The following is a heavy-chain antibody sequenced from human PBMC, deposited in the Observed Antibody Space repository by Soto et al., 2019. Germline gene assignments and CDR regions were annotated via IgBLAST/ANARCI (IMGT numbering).Heavy chain of an antibody. CDR2: IYFGGAV. CDR3: ARHDMGSNYGWANFQH. Sequence: QLQLQASGTGLVTPSETLSLTCAVSGVSIRTGHYWGWIRQPPGKGLEWIGSIYFGGAVYYNPSLKSRATISMDTSKNQISLQLTSVTAADTALYYCARHDMGSNYGWANFQHWGQGTRVTVAS. V-gene: IGHV4-39*01. D-gene: IGHD6-19*01. CDR1: GVSIRTGHY. J-gene: IGHJ1*01.